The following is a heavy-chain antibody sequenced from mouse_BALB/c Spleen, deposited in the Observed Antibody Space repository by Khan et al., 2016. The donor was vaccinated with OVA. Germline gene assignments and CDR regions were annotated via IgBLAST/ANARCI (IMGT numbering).Heavy chain of an antibody. V-gene: IGHV5-17*02. CDR3: ATSDCYGYYMDY. J-gene: IGHJ2*01. D-gene: IGHD1-1*01. Sequence: EVELVESGGDLVQPGGSRKLSCAASGFTFSSYGMHWVRQAPEKGLEWVAYISGDSNTIFYADTVKGRFTLSRDNPRNTLFLQMTSLMSEDTAMYYGATSDCYGYYMDYWGPGTTVTVSS. CDR1: GFTFSSYG. CDR2: ISGDSNTI.